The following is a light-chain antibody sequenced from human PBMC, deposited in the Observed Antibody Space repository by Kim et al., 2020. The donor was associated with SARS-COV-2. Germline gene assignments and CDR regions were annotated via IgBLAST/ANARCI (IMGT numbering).Light chain of an antibody. J-gene: IGKJ1*01. CDR1: QSISTW. Sequence: DIQMTQSPSTLSASAGYRITITCRASQSISTWLAWYQHKPGKAPKLLIYKASTLQSGVPSRFSGSGSGAEFILTVSSLQPDDFATYYCQQYATYPWTFGQGTKVDIK. V-gene: IGKV1-5*03. CDR3: QQYATYPWT. CDR2: KAS.